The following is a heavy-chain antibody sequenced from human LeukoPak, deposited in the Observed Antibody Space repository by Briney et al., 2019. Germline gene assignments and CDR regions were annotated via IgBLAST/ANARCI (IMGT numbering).Heavy chain of an antibody. CDR1: GYSFTTYW. CDR3: AVNLTGPDDY. Sequence: GASLKISCKGSGYSFTTYWIGWVRQMPEKGLEWMGIISPGDSDTRYSPSFQGQVTISADKSISTAYLQWSSLKASDTAMYYCAVNLTGPDDYWGQGTLVTVSS. J-gene: IGHJ4*02. D-gene: IGHD3-9*01. V-gene: IGHV5-51*01. CDR2: ISPGDSDT.